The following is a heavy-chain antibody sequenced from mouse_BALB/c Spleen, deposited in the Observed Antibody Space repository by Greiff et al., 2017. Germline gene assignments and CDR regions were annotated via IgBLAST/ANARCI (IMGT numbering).Heavy chain of an antibody. CDR2: ISSGSSTI. Sequence: EVKLVESGGGLVQPGGSRKLSCAASGFTFSSFGMHWVRQAPEKGLEWVAYISSGSSTIYYADTVKGRFTISRDNPKNTLFLQMTSLRSEDTAMYYCARPGTGYFDVWGAGTTVTVSS. D-gene: IGHD4-1*01. J-gene: IGHJ1*01. V-gene: IGHV5-17*02. CDR3: ARPGTGYFDV. CDR1: GFTFSSFG.